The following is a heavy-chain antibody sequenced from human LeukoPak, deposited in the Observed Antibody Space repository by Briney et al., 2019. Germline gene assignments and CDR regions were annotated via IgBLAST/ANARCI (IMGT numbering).Heavy chain of an antibody. J-gene: IGHJ5*02. CDR1: GFTFSSYA. CDR3: ARAQAGGFDP. V-gene: IGHV3-23*01. CDR2: ISGSGGST. Sequence: GGSLRLSCAASGFTFSSYAMSWVRQAPGKGLEWVSAISGSGGSTYYADSVKGRFTISRDNAKNSLYLQMNSLRAEDTAVYYCARAQAGGFDPWGQGTLVTVSS. D-gene: IGHD3-16*01.